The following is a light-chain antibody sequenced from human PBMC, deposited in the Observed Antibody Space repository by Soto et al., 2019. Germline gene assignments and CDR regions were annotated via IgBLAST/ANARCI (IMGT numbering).Light chain of an antibody. Sequence: QSVLTQPASVSGPPGQSITISCTGTSSDVGFYNYVSWYQQHPGKAPKLMIYEVNNRPSGVSNRFSGSKSGNTASLTISGLQAEDDADYYCSSFTTSSTYVFGTGTKVTVL. V-gene: IGLV2-14*01. J-gene: IGLJ1*01. CDR3: SSFTTSSTYV. CDR1: SSDVGFYNY. CDR2: EVN.